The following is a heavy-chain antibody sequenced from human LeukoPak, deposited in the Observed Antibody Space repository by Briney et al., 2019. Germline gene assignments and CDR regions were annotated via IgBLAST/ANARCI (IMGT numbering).Heavy chain of an antibody. CDR2: IYYSGST. CDR3: ARDRLSTDVPWNQGYSSGWTDY. V-gene: IGHV4-39*07. J-gene: IGHJ4*02. Sequence: SETLSLTCTVSGGSISSGSYYWGWIRQPPGKGLEWIGSIYYSGSTYYNPSLKSRVTISVDTSKNQFSLKLSSVTAADTAVYYCARDRLSTDVPWNQGYSSGWTDYWGQGTLVTVSS. D-gene: IGHD6-19*01. CDR1: GGSISSGSYY.